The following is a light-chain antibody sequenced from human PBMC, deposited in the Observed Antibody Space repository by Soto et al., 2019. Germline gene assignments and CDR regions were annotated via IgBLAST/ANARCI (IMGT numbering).Light chain of an antibody. CDR3: QQYNTYE. J-gene: IGKJ1*01. V-gene: IGKV1-5*01. CDR1: QSIASW. CDR2: DAS. Sequence: DIQMTQSPSTLSASVGDRVTITCRASQSIASWLAWYQQKPGRAPDLLIYDASTLKSGVPTRFSGSGSVTESTLTISDLQPDDFATYYCQQYNTYEFGQGTKVDIK.